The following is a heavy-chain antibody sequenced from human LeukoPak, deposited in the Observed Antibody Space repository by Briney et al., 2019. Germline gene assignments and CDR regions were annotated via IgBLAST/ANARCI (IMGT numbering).Heavy chain of an antibody. V-gene: IGHV3-30*18. D-gene: IGHD3-10*01. CDR3: AKVQVRGVINLYYFDY. J-gene: IGHJ4*02. Sequence: PGGPLRFSCPASGFTFSSIAMPGVRQAPAKGLEGGAVISYDGSNKYCADSVKGRFTISRDNSKNTLYLQMNSLRAEDTAVYYCAKVQVRGVINLYYFDYWGQGTLVTVSS. CDR1: GFTFSSIA. CDR2: ISYDGSNK.